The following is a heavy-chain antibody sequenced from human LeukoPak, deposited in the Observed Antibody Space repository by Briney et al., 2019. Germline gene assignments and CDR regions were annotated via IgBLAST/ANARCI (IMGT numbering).Heavy chain of an antibody. CDR2: INPSGGST. J-gene: IGHJ3*02. Sequence: ASVKVSCKASGYTFTSYYMHWVRQAPGQGLEWMGIINPSGGSTSYAQKFQGRVTMTRDTSTSTVYMELSSLRSEDTAVYYCARGEVRGVIITAYDAFDIWGQGTMVTVSS. V-gene: IGHV1-46*01. CDR1: GYTFTSYY. D-gene: IGHD3-10*01. CDR3: ARGEVRGVIITAYDAFDI.